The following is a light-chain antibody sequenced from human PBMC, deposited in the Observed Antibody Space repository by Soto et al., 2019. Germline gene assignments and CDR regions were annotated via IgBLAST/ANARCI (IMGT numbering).Light chain of an antibody. V-gene: IGLV2-8*01. CDR2: EVS. CDR1: SSDVGGYNY. J-gene: IGLJ2*01. CDR3: NSYAGSNKHVV. Sequence: QSVLTQPPSASGSPGQSVTISCTGTSSDVGGYNYVSWYQQHPGKAPKLMIYEVSKRPSGVPDRFSGSKSGNTASLTVSGLQAEDEADYYCNSYAGSNKHVVFGGGTQLTVL.